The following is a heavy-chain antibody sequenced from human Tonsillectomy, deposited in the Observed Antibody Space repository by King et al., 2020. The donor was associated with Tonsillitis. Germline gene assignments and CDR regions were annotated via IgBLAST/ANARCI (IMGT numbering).Heavy chain of an antibody. Sequence: QLVQSGGGVVQPGRSLRLSCAASGFTFSSYGMHWVRQAPGKGLEWVAVVSYDGSNKYYADSVKGRFTISRDNSKNTLYLQMNSLRAEDTAVYYCAKGEGAYYYYGMDVWGHGTTVTVSS. CDR1: GFTFSSYG. CDR2: VSYDGSNK. J-gene: IGHJ6*02. V-gene: IGHV3-30*18. D-gene: IGHD3-16*01. CDR3: AKGEGAYYYYGMDV.